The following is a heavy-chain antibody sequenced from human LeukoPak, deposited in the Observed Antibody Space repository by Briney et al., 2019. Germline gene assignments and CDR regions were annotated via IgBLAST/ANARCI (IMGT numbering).Heavy chain of an antibody. Sequence: PGGSLRLSCAASGFTFSSYSMNWVRQAPGKGLEWVSSISSSSGYIYYADSVKGRFTISRDNAKNSLYLQMNSLRAEDTAVYYCARDGLGARYCSSTSCPIGYWGQGTLVTVSS. J-gene: IGHJ4*02. CDR2: ISSSSGYI. CDR1: GFTFSSYS. CDR3: ARDGLGARYCSSTSCPIGY. V-gene: IGHV3-21*01. D-gene: IGHD2-2*01.